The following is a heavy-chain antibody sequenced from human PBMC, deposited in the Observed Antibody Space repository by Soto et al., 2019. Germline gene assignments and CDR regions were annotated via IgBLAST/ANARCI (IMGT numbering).Heavy chain of an antibody. CDR1: GYTFNTYW. D-gene: IGHD3-10*02. CDR2: IFPGDSDT. V-gene: IGHV5-51*01. Sequence: GESLKVACKGSGYTFNTYWIGWVGQMPGKGLEWMGIIFPGDSDTRYSPSFQGHVTISADKSTGTAFLQWRSLAASDTGLYYCARVGRVFVIRDHFHLFDLDVWGQGTTVTVSS. J-gene: IGHJ6*01. CDR3: ARVGRVFVIRDHFHLFDLDV.